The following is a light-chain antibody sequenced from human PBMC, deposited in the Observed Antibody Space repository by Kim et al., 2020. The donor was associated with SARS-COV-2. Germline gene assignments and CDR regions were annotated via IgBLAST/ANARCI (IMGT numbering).Light chain of an antibody. CDR1: QSIRTY. CDR2: GAS. CDR3: QQSYTAPWT. J-gene: IGKJ1*01. Sequence: DIQMTQTPSSLSASVGDRVTITCRSSQSIRTYLNWYQQKPGKAPNLLIYGASSLQSGVPSRFSGSGSGTDFTLTISDLQPEDFATYYCQQSYTAPWTFGQGTKVDIK. V-gene: IGKV1-39*01.